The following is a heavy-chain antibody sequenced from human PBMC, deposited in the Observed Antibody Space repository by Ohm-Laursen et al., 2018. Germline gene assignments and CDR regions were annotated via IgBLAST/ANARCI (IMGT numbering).Heavy chain of an antibody. CDR3: ARVDTFGIAPYYYGMDV. D-gene: IGHD6-13*01. CDR1: GGSISSGSYY. V-gene: IGHV4-39*07. Sequence: SETLSLTCTVSGGSISSGSYYWGWIRQPPGKGLEWIGEINHSGSTNYNPSLKSRVTISVDTSKNQFSLKLSSVTATDTAVYYCARVDTFGIAPYYYGMDVWGQGTTVTVSS. CDR2: INHSGST. J-gene: IGHJ6*02.